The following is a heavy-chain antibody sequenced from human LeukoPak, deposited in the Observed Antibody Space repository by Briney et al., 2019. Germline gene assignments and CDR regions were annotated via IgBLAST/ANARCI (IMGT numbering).Heavy chain of an antibody. V-gene: IGHV3-53*01. D-gene: IGHD5-12*01. CDR1: GFTVSSNY. CDR3: AAKGNGYSGTYVFAH. J-gene: IGHJ4*02. Sequence: GGSLRLSCAASGFTVSSNYMSWVRQAPGKGLEWVSVIYSGGGTYYADSVKGRFTISRDNSKNTLYLQMNSLRAEDTAVYYCAAKGNGYSGTYVFAHWGRGTLVTVSP. CDR2: IYSGGGT.